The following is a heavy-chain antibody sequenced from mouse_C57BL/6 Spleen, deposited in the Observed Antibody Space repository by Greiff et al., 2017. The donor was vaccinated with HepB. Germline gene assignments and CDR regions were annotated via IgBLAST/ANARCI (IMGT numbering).Heavy chain of an antibody. V-gene: IGHV1-62-2*01. CDR2: FYPGSGSI. CDR3: ARHEMRYYYGNYGYTMDY. CDR1: GYTFTEYT. J-gene: IGHJ4*01. D-gene: IGHD2-1*01. Sequence: VQVVESGAELVKPGASVKLSCTASGYTFTEYTIHWVKQRSGQGLEWIGWFYPGSGSIKYNEKFKDKATLTADKSSSTVYMELSRLTSEDSAVYFCARHEMRYYYGNYGYTMDYWGQGTSVTVSS.